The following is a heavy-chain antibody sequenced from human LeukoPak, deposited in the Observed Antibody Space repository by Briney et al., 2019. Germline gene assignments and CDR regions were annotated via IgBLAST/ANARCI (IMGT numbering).Heavy chain of an antibody. CDR2: ITGTIATGDPP. CDR3: ARSSRELGGYAPWELMPPFDY. CDR1: GFTFSNNA. D-gene: IGHD1-7*01. V-gene: IGHV3-23*01. J-gene: IGHJ4*02. Sequence: PGGSLRLSCAASGFTFSNNAMSWVRQAPGKGLECVSAITGTIATGDPPYYADSVKGRFTISRDNAKNSLYLQMNSLRAEGTAVYYCARSSRELGGYAPWELMPPFDYWGQGTLVTVSS.